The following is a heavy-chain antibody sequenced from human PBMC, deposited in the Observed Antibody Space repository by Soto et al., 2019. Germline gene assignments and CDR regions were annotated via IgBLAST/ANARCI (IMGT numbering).Heavy chain of an antibody. J-gene: IGHJ4*02. CDR3: ARSYSGTFYGYDI. CDR1: GGSVSSFH. Sequence: SETLSLTCTVSGGSVSSFHWSWIRQSPGKGLEWIGYVFYTGNTKYNPALKRRVTISVDTSKKQFSLKLSSVSAADTGLYYCARSYSGTFYGYDIWGQTILVTVSS. D-gene: IGHD1-26*01. V-gene: IGHV4-59*02. CDR2: VFYTGNT.